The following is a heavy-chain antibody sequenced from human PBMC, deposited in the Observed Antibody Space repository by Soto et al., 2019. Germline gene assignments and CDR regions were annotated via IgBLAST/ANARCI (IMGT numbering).Heavy chain of an antibody. J-gene: IGHJ4*02. CDR1: GYSFNSYW. V-gene: IGHV5-10-1*01. Sequence: GSLKISRKGFGYSFNSYWISWVRPMPGERLGGMGRIDPSDSYTNYSPSFQGHVTISADKSISTAYLQWSSLKASDTAMYYCARQIYDSDTGPNFQYYFDSWGQGTPVTVSS. CDR3: ARQIYDSDTGPNFQYYFDS. CDR2: IDPSDSYT. D-gene: IGHD3-22*01.